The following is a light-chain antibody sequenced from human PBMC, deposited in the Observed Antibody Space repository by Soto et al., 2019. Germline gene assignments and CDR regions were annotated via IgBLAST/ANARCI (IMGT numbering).Light chain of an antibody. V-gene: IGKV1-12*01. CDR1: QDAGTW. Sequence: DIQMTQSPPFVSASVGDRVTISCRASQDAGTWLSWFHQKPGGAPNLLIFHTSRLQRGVPSRFAGRGSGTEFTHTISSMQPEDFGTYYCQHADGLRALTFDGGTTVAI. CDR3: QHADGLRALT. J-gene: IGKJ4*01. CDR2: HTS.